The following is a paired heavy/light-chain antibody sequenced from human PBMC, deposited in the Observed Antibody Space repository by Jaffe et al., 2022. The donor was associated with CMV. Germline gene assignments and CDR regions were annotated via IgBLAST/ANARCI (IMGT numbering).Heavy chain of an antibody. J-gene: IGHJ2*01. CDR1: GGSISSYY. CDR2: IYTSGST. CDR3: ARGSQGIPRAWYFDL. Sequence: QVQLQESGPGLVKPSETLSLTCTVSGGSISSYYWSWIRQPAGKGLEWIGRIYTSGSTNYNPSLKSRVTMSVDTSKNQFSLKLSSVTAADTAVYYCARGSQGIPRAWYFDLWGRGTLVTVSS. V-gene: IGHV4-4*07. D-gene: IGHD2-21*01.
Light chain of an antibody. V-gene: IGLV3-21*04. CDR3: QVWDSSSDHPYV. Sequence: SYVLTQPPSVSVAPGKTARITCGGNNIGSKSVHWYQQKPGQAPVLVIYYDSDRPSGIPERFSGSNSGNTATLTISRVEAGDEADYYCQVWDSSSDHPYVFGTGTKVTVL. CDR2: YDS. J-gene: IGLJ1*01. CDR1: NIGSKS.